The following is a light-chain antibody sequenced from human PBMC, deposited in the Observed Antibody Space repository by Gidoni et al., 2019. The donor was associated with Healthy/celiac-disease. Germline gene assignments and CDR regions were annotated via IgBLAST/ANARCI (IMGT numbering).Light chain of an antibody. V-gene: IGLV2-14*01. CDR2: DVS. CDR3: SSYTSSSTPYV. CDR1: SSDVGGYNY. Sequence: QAALTQPASASGSPGQSITISCTGTSSDVGGYNYVSWYQQHPRKAPKLMIYDVSNRPSGVSILFSGSKSGNTASLTISGLQAEDEADYYCSSYTSSSTPYVFGTGTKVTVL. J-gene: IGLJ1*01.